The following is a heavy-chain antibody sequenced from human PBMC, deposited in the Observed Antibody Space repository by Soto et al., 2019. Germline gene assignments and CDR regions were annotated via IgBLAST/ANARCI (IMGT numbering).Heavy chain of an antibody. CDR2: ISAYNGDT. D-gene: IGHD3-22*01. CDR3: ARDWSRYYDNSGLIWFY. V-gene: IGHV1-18*04. CDR1: GYTFRSYG. Sequence: QIQLVQSGGEVKKPGASVKVSCKASGYTFRSYGISWVRQAPGQGLEWVGWISAYNGDTHYAPKFQDRITLTTETSTDTAYMELRSLRLDEKAVYYCARDWSRYYDNSGLIWFYWGQGSLVTVSS. J-gene: IGHJ4*02.